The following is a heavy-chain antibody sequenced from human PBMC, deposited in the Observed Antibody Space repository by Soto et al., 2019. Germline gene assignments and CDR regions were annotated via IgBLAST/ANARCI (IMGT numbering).Heavy chain of an antibody. CDR1: GFTFSMYW. J-gene: IGHJ4*02. D-gene: IGHD1-1*01. CDR3: TRGPRSTSTGTGAF. Sequence: GESLRLSCAASGFTFSMYWMHWVRQVPGKGPEWVSRINDDGSHTNYADSVKGRFTISRDNAKSTLYLQMNDLRAEDTAVYYCTRGPRSTSTGTGAFWGQGTLVTVSS. CDR2: INDDGSHT. V-gene: IGHV3-74*01.